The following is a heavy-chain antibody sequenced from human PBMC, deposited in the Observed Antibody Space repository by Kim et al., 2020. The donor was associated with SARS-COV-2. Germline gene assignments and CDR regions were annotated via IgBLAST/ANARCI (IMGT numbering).Heavy chain of an antibody. CDR1: GGSVSSGSYY. Sequence: SETLSLTCTVSGGSVSSGSYYWSWIRQPPGKGLEWIGYIYYSGSTNYNPSLKSRVTISVDTSKNQFSLKLSSVTAADTAVYYCARGRYYDILTGYYMDY. CDR3: ARGRYYDILTGYYMDY. CDR2: IYYSGST. D-gene: IGHD3-9*01. V-gene: IGHV4-61*01. J-gene: IGHJ4*01.